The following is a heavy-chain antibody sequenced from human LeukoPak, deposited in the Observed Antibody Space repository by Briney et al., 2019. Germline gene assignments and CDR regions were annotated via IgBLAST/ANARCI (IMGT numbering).Heavy chain of an antibody. D-gene: IGHD2-15*01. CDR1: GFTFSSYS. CDR3: ARALYCSGGSCYFDY. CDR2: ISSSSSYI. V-gene: IGHV3-21*01. J-gene: IGHJ4*02. Sequence: GRSLRLSCAASGFTFSSYSMNWVSQAPGKGLEWVSSISSSSSYIYYADSVKGRFTISRDNAKNSLYLQMNSLRAEDTAVYYCARALYCSGGSCYFDYWGQGTLVTVSS.